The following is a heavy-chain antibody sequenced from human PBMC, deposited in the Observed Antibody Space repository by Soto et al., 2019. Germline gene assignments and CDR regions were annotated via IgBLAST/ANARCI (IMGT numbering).Heavy chain of an antibody. J-gene: IGHJ4*02. CDR1: GGSINSGGYY. Sequence: QVQLRESGPGLLKPSQTLSLTCPVSGGSINSGGYYWNWIRQHPGKGLEWIGYMYYSGSTYYNPFPRSRVIISSDTSENHFSLKLRSVTAADTAVYFCARGYRQSGYSSSWVFDYWGQGTLVNVAS. CDR2: MYYSGST. CDR3: ARGYRQSGYSSSWVFDY. D-gene: IGHD6-13*01. V-gene: IGHV4-31*03.